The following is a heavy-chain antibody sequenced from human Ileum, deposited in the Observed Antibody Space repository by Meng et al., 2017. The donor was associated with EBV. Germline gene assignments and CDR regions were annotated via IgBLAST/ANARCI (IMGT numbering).Heavy chain of an antibody. J-gene: IGHJ4*02. D-gene: IGHD6-13*01. CDR1: GGSFSGYY. CDR2: INHSGST. V-gene: IGHV4-34*01. Sequence: QVPVRQRGAVLLNPSATLPLTCAVYGGSFSGYYWTWIRQPPGKGLEWIGEINHSGSTNYNPSLKSRVTISVDKNQFSLKLSSVTAADTAVYYCARGFYTYGSSCFDYWGQGTLVTVSS. CDR3: ARGFYTYGSSCFDY.